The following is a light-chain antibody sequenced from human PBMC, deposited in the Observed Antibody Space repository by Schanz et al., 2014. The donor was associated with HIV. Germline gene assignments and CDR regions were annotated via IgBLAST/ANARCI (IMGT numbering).Light chain of an antibody. Sequence: DIQMTQSPSSLSASIGDRVTIPCQASQDISNYLNWYQQKPGKAPKLLIYAASSLQSGVPSRFSGSGSGTDFTLTISSLQPEDFATYYCQQANNFPLTFGGGTKVELK. CDR2: AAS. CDR3: QQANNFPLT. V-gene: IGKV1-39*01. CDR1: QDISNY. J-gene: IGKJ4*01.